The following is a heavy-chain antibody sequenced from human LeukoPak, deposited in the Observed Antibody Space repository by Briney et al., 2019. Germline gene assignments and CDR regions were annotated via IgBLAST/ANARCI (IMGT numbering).Heavy chain of an antibody. CDR3: VRVKGSYFDY. Sequence: GGSLRLSCAASGFPLSSYSINWVRQAPGKGLEWVSYISSSGSAIYYVDSVKGRFTVSRDNAKNSLFLQMNSPRAEDTAVYYCVRVKGSYFDYWGQGALVTVSP. V-gene: IGHV3-48*01. CDR1: GFPLSSYS. D-gene: IGHD2-15*01. CDR2: ISSSGSAI. J-gene: IGHJ4*02.